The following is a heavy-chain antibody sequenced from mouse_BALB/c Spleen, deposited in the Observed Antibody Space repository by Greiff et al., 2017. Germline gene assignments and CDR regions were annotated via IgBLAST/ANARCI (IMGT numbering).Heavy chain of an antibody. CDR2: IDPANGNT. CDR1: GFNIKDTY. Sequence: VQLQQSGAELVKPGASVKLSCTASGFNIKDTYMHWVQQRPEQGLEWIGRIDPANGNTKYDPKFQGMATITADTSSNTAYLQISSLTSEDTAVYYCASLLHPYVDYWGQGTTLTVSS. CDR3: ASLLHPYVDY. J-gene: IGHJ2*01. D-gene: IGHD1-2*01. V-gene: IGHV14-3*02.